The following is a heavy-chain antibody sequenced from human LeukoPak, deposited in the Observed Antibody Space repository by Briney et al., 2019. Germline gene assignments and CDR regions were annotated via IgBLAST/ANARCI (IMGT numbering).Heavy chain of an antibody. CDR2: IYYTWCT. V-gene: IGHV4-59*12. CDR3: SRGPYYYFDS. J-gene: IGHJ4*02. D-gene: IGHD3-10*01. CDR1: GGSISSYS. Sequence: PGDTLPLTCTVSGGSISSYSWSGVRQPPRKGLAGIGYIYYTWCTNYNPPLPSRATLSVNTSKNQPSLPPTSVTAADTPVFFCSRGPYYYFDSWGQGMLVTVSS.